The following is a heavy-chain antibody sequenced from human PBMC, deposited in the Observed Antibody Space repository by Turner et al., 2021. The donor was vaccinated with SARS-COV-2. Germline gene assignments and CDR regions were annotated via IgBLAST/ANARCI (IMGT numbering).Heavy chain of an antibody. V-gene: IGHV3-23*01. Sequence: EVQLLESGGGLVQPVGSLRLSCAASGLTFISYATSWVRQAPGKGLEGVSDISGSGGSTYYSDSVKGRFTISRDNSKNTLYLQMNSLRAEDTALYYCSKDQKGAGDLEWLAGYYFYAMDVWGQGTTVTVSS. J-gene: IGHJ6*02. CDR2: ISGSGGST. CDR1: GLTFISYA. D-gene: IGHD3-3*01. CDR3: SKDQKGAGDLEWLAGYYFYAMDV.